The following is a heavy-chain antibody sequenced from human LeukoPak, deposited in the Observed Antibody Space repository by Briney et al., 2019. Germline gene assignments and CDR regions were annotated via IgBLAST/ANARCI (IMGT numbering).Heavy chain of an antibody. V-gene: IGHV4-39*01. CDR2: IYYSGST. CDR3: ASRSTLITIFGVVTPSPFDY. Sequence: PSETLSLTCTVSGGSISSSSYYWGWIRQPPGKGLEWIGSIYYSGSTYYNPSLKSRVTISVDTSKNQFSLKLSSVTAADTAVYYCASRSTLITIFGVVTPSPFDYWGQGTLVTVSS. CDR1: GGSISSSSYY. J-gene: IGHJ4*02. D-gene: IGHD3-3*01.